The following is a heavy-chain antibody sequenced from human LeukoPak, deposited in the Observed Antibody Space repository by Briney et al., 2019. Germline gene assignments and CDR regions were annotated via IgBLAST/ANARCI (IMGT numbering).Heavy chain of an antibody. D-gene: IGHD6-6*01. J-gene: IGHJ4*02. Sequence: PGGSQRLSCAASGFTFDDYAMHWVRQAPGKGQEWVSLISWDGGTTYYADSVKGRFTISRDNSRNSLYLQMNSLRVEDTALYYCAKDTEYSDSSGLIDYWGQGTLVTVSS. CDR2: ISWDGGTT. CDR3: AKDTEYSDSSGLIDY. V-gene: IGHV3-43D*03. CDR1: GFTFDDYA.